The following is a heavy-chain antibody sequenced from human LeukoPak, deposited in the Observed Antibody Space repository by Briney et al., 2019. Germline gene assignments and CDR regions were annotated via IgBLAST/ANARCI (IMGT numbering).Heavy chain of an antibody. V-gene: IGHV3-23*01. CDR3: ASHHYYDSSGLDDYFDY. Sequence: PGGSLRLSCAASGFTFSSYAMGWVRQAPGKGLEWVSAISGSGGSTYYADSVKGRFTISRDNSKNTLYLQMNSLRAEDTAVYYCASHHYYDSSGLDDYFDYWGQGTLVTVSS. J-gene: IGHJ4*02. CDR2: ISGSGGST. CDR1: GFTFSSYA. D-gene: IGHD3-22*01.